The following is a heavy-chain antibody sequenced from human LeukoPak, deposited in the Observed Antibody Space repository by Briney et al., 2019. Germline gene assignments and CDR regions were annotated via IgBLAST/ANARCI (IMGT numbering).Heavy chain of an antibody. CDR1: GFTFSSYE. CDR2: ISSSGSTI. Sequence: PGGSLGLSCAASGFTFSSYEMNWVRQAPRKGLERVSYISSSGSTIYYADSVKGRFTISRDNAKNSLYLQMNSLRAEDTAVYYCASPIAAAGLFDYWGQGTLVTVSS. V-gene: IGHV3-48*03. D-gene: IGHD6-13*01. J-gene: IGHJ4*02. CDR3: ASPIAAAGLFDY.